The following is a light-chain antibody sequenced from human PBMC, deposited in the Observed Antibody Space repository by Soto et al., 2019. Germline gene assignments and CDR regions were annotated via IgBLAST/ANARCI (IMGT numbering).Light chain of an antibody. J-gene: IGKJ4*01. CDR1: QSVSRH. CDR2: DAS. CDR3: QQRTTWQLT. V-gene: IGKV3-11*01. Sequence: EIVLTQSPATLSLSPGERATLSCRASQSVSRHLAWYQQKPGQAPRLLLYDASNRATGIPARFSGSRSGTDFTLTISSLEPEDFAVYYCQQRTTWQLTFVGGTMVEI.